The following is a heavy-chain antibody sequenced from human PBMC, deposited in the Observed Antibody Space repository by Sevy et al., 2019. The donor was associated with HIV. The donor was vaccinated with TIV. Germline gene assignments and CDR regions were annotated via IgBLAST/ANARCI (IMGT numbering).Heavy chain of an antibody. J-gene: IGHJ4*02. Sequence: GGSLRLSCAASGFKFDNYDFSWVRQAPGKGLEWVSGFSGTDGSGTDGTTYYTDSVKGRFIISRDNSKKTLYLEMHSLRVDGTSVYYCAKAARYSSVWYSTGEPFDYWGQGTLVTVSS. D-gene: IGHD6-13*01. CDR2: FSGTDGSGTDGTT. V-gene: IGHV3-23*01. CDR1: GFKFDNYD. CDR3: AKAARYSSVWYSTGEPFDY.